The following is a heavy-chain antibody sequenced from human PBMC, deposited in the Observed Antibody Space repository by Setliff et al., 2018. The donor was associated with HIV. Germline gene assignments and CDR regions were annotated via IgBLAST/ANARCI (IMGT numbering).Heavy chain of an antibody. CDR3: ARGRRSDYYDSNGYLYYYFDL. CDR2: IIPIFGTT. V-gene: IGHV1-69*05. D-gene: IGHD3-22*01. CDR1: GGTFSSYG. J-gene: IGHJ2*01. Sequence: SVKVSCKTSGGTFSSYGVSWVRQAPGQGLQWMGGIIPIFGTTDYTQRFQGRVTITTDEPATTVYMELSSLRSDDTAVYYCARGRRSDYYDSNGYLYYYFDLWGHGTRVTVPQ.